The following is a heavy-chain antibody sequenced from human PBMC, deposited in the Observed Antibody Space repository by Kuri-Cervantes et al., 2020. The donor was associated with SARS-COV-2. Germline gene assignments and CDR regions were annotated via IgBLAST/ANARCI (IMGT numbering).Heavy chain of an antibody. CDR1: GYTFTGYY. V-gene: IGHV1-46*01. J-gene: IGHJ5*02. D-gene: IGHD3-22*01. Sequence: ASVKVSCKASGYTFTGYYMHWVRQAPGQGLEWMGIINPSGSGTRYPQRFQGRVTMTRDTSTSTVYMELSSLRSEDTAVYYCARGGLFEYQNWFDPWGQGTLVTVSS. CDR2: INPSGSGT. CDR3: ARGGLFEYQNWFDP.